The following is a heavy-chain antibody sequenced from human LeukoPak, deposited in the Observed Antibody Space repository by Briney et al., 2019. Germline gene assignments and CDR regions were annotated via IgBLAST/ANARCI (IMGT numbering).Heavy chain of an antibody. CDR1: GFTFNNTW. J-gene: IGHJ5*02. CDR3: ARAILDYDFWSGYYKGWFDP. V-gene: IGHV3-11*04. CDR2: ISSSGSTI. D-gene: IGHD3-3*01. Sequence: GGSLRLSCAASGFTFNNTWMSWVGKAPGKGLERVSYISSSGSTIYYADSVKGRFTISRENAKNSLYLKMNSLRAEDTAVYYCARAILDYDFWSGYYKGWFDPWGQGTLVTVSS.